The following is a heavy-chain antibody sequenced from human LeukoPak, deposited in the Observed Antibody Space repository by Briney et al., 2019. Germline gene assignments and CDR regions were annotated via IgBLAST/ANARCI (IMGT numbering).Heavy chain of an antibody. J-gene: IGHJ4*02. Sequence: GGSLRLSCAASGFTFSSYSMTWVRQAPGKGLEWVANIKQDGSEKYYVDSVKGRFTISRDNAKNSLYLQMNSLRAEDTAVYYCARPPPLGYCSSTSCYSYYFDYWGQGTLVTVSS. CDR1: GFTFSSYS. V-gene: IGHV3-7*01. D-gene: IGHD2-2*01. CDR2: IKQDGSEK. CDR3: ARPPPLGYCSSTSCYSYYFDY.